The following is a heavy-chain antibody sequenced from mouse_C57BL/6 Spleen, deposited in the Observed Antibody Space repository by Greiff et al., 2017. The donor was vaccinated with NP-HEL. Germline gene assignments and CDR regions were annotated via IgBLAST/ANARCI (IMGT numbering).Heavy chain of an antibody. Sequence: EVKLMESGGGLVKPGGSLKLSCAASGFTFSDYGMHWVRQAPEKGLEWVAYISSGSSTIYYADTVKGRFTISRDNAKNTLFLQMTSLRSEDTAMYYCARGDGYSDWYFDVWGTGTTVTVSS. CDR3: ARGDGYSDWYFDV. V-gene: IGHV5-17*01. CDR2: ISSGSSTI. CDR1: GFTFSDYG. J-gene: IGHJ1*03. D-gene: IGHD2-3*01.